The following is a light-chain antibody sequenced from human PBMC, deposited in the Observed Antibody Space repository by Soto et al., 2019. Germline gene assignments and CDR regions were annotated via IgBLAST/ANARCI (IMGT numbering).Light chain of an antibody. V-gene: IGLV2-8*01. CDR3: QSYDNSLSGYV. Sequence: QSALTQPPSASGSPGQSVTISCTGTSSDVGAYDYVSWYQQHPGKAPKLMIYEINKRPSGVPDRFSGSKSGNTASLTVSGLQAEDEADYYCQSYDNSLSGYVFGTGTKLTVL. CDR2: EIN. CDR1: SSDVGAYDY. J-gene: IGLJ1*01.